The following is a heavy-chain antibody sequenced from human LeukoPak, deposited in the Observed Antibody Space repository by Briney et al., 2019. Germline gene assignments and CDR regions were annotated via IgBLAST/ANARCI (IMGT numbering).Heavy chain of an antibody. CDR2: IYYSGST. J-gene: IGHJ4*02. CDR3: ARLYGYSFAVSRKYFDY. CDR1: GGSISSSSYY. D-gene: IGHD5-24*01. V-gene: IGHV4-39*01. Sequence: NPSETLSLTCTVSGGSISSSSYYWGWIRQPPGKGLEWIGSIYYSGSTYYNPSLKSRVTISVDTSKNQFSLKLSSVTAADTAVYYCARLYGYSFAVSRKYFDYWGQGTLVTVPS.